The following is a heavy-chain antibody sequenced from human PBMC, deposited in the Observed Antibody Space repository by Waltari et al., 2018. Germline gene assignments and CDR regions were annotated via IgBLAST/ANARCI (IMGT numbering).Heavy chain of an antibody. CDR2: IYYSGST. J-gene: IGHJ4*02. Sequence: QVQLQESGPGLAKPSESLSLTCTVSGGSISSYYWSWIRQPPGKGLEWIGYIYYSGSTNYNPSLKSRVTISVDTSKNQFSLNLSSVTAADTAVYYCARNDFRDGYKFDYWGQGSLVTVSS. CDR1: GGSISSYY. CDR3: ARNDFRDGYKFDY. D-gene: IGHD1-1*01. V-gene: IGHV4-59*01.